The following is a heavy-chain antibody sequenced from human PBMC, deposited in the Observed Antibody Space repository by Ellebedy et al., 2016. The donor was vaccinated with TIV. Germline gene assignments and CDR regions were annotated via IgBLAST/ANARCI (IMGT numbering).Heavy chain of an antibody. J-gene: IGHJ4*02. Sequence: MPSETLSLTCAVYGGSFSGYYWSWIRQTPGKELEWIGEINHSGSTNYNPSLKSRVTISVDTSKNQFSLKLSSVTAADTAVYYCARSYNSGGYFDYWGQGTLVTVSS. CDR3: ARSYNSGGYFDY. V-gene: IGHV4-34*01. CDR2: INHSGST. CDR1: GGSFSGYY. D-gene: IGHD1-1*01.